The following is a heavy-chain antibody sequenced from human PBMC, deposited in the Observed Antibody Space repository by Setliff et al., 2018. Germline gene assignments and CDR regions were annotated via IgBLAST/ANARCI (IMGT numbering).Heavy chain of an antibody. CDR1: GGSISSYF. Sequence: WETLSPTCSVSGGSISSYFWNWVRQPAGKGLEWIGRIYSNENTNYNPSLKSRVTMSIDTSKNQLSLKLSSVTAADTAVYYCARSMIQRNYYCGLDVWGQGTTVTVS. J-gene: IGHJ6*02. CDR2: IYSNENT. V-gene: IGHV4-4*07. D-gene: IGHD3-16*01. CDR3: ARSMIQRNYYCGLDV.